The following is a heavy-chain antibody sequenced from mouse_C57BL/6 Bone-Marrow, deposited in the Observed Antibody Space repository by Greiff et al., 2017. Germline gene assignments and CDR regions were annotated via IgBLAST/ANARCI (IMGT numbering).Heavy chain of an antibody. CDR2: IDPSDSYT. Sequence: QVQLQQPGAELVRPGTSVKLSCKASGYTFTSYWMHWVKQRPGQGLEWIGVIDPSDSYTNSNQKFKGKATLTVATSSSTAYMQLSSLTSEDSAVYYCARSYDGYSWFAYWGQGTLVTVSA. D-gene: IGHD2-3*01. J-gene: IGHJ3*01. CDR3: ARSYDGYSWFAY. CDR1: GYTFTSYW. V-gene: IGHV1-59*01.